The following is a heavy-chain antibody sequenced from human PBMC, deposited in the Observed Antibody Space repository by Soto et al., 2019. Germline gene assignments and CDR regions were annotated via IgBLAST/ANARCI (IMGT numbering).Heavy chain of an antibody. V-gene: IGHV4-59*01. D-gene: IGHD5-18*01. J-gene: IGHJ4*02. CDR3: ARLKGGYSYGQLDY. CDR2: IYYSGST. Sequence: PSETLSLTCTVSGGSISSYYWSWIRQPPGKGLEWIGYIYYSGSTNYNPSLKSRVTISISTSKNQFSLKLSSVTAADTAVYYCARLKGGYSYGQLDYWGQGTLVTVSS. CDR1: GGSISSYY.